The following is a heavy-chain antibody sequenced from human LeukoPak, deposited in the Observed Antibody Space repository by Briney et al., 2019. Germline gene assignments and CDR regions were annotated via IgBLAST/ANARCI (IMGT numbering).Heavy chain of an antibody. V-gene: IGHV3-23*01. CDR1: GFTFSSYA. D-gene: IGHD6-13*01. Sequence: GGSLRLSCAASGFTFSSYAMSWVRQAPGKGLEWVSAISGSGGSTYYADSVKGRFTISRDNSKNTLYLQMNSLRAEDTAVCYCAKDSSSWYLQDYWGQGTLVTVSS. CDR3: AKDSSSWYLQDY. CDR2: ISGSGGST. J-gene: IGHJ4*02.